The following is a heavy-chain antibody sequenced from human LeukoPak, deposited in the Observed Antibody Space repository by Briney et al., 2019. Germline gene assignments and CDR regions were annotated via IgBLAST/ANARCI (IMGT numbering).Heavy chain of an antibody. J-gene: IGHJ6*03. Sequence: SETLSLTCTVSGGSISSYYWSWIRQPPGKGLEWIGYIYYSGSTYYNPSLKSRVTISVDTSKNQFSLKLSSVTVADTAVYYCARGVRGSTSWNSYYNYFYLDVWGKGTTVTVSS. D-gene: IGHD1-7*01. CDR1: GGSISSYY. V-gene: IGHV4-59*12. CDR2: IYYSGST. CDR3: ARGVRGSTSWNSYYNYFYLDV.